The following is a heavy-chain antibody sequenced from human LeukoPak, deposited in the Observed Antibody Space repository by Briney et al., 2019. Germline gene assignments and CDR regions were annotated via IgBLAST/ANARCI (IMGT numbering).Heavy chain of an antibody. D-gene: IGHD3-22*01. CDR2: INHSGST. Sequence: SGTLSLTCAVSGGSISSSNWWSWVRQPPGKGLEWIGEINHSGSTNYNPSLKSRVTISVDTSKNQFSLKLSSVTAADTAVYYCARGPHITMIVVVYPYWGQGTLVTVSS. CDR1: GGSISSSNW. V-gene: IGHV4-4*02. CDR3: ARGPHITMIVVVYPY. J-gene: IGHJ4*02.